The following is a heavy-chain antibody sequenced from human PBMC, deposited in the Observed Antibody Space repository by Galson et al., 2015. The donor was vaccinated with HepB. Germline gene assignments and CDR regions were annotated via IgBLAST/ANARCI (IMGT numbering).Heavy chain of an antibody. V-gene: IGHV1-18*04. CDR1: GYTFTSDG. Sequence: KVSCKASGYTFTSDGSSWVRQAPGQGLEWMGWIRAYNGNTNHAQKLQGRVTMTTDTSTSTAYMELRSLRSDDTAVYYCARDRERATIPREFDFWGQGTLVTVSS. J-gene: IGHJ4*02. CDR2: IRAYNGNT. D-gene: IGHD5-24*01. CDR3: ARDRERATIPREFDF.